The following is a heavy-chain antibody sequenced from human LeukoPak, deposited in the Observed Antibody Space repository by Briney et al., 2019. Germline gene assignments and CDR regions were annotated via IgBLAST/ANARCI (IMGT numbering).Heavy chain of an antibody. CDR2: IRYDGSNK. Sequence: GGSLRLSCAASGFTFSSYGMHWVRQAPGKGLEWVAFIRYDGSNKYYADSVKGRFTISRDNSKNTLYLQMNSLRAEDTAVYYCARHSPTKRITMIVVVKSPTNAFDIWGQGTMVTVSS. CDR3: ARHSPTKRITMIVVVKSPTNAFDI. J-gene: IGHJ3*02. CDR1: GFTFSSYG. V-gene: IGHV3-30*02. D-gene: IGHD3-22*01.